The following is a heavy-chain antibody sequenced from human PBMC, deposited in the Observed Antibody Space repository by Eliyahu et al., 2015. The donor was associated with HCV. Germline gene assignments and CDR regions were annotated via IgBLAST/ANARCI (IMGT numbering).Heavy chain of an antibody. Sequence: QVPLQESGPGLVKPSETLSLXCXVSGYSVXXSNYYWSWIRQPPGKGLEWIGYIYYAGGPKYNPSLKSRVTISVDTSNNQFSLKVTSVTAADTAIYYCARQPFGRYSNSAGTSYNSVYYFDSWGQGTLVTVSS. CDR2: IYYAGGP. V-gene: IGHV4-61*01. J-gene: IGHJ4*02. D-gene: IGHD3-10*01. CDR1: GYSVXXSNYY. CDR3: ARQPFGRYSNSAGTSYNSVYYFDS.